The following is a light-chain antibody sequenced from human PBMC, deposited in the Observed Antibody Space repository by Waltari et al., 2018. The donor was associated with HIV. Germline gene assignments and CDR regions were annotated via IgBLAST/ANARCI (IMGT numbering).Light chain of an antibody. CDR3: AAWDDSLEGIWV. CDR1: TSNIGSNY. CDR2: RNK. J-gene: IGLJ3*02. V-gene: IGLV1-47*01. Sequence: QSVLTQSSSAYGTPGQRVTISCSGSTSNIGSNYVYWYQQLPGTAPKLLIDRNKQRPSGVPDRFSGSKSGTSASLAISGLRSEDEADYYCAAWDDSLEGIWVLGGGTKLTVL.